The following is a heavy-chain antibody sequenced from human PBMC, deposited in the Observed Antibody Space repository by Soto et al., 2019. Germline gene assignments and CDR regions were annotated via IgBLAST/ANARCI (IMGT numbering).Heavy chain of an antibody. D-gene: IGHD2-21*01. CDR2: ISENGGSRGGT. J-gene: IGHJ3*02. CDR3: ASEKAVVIAPLGI. CDR1: GFSFNNSA. V-gene: IGHV3-23*01. Sequence: SXILSCAASGFSFNNSAMTWVRQAPGQGLEWVASISENGGSRGGTYYADSVKGRFTISRDNSKNTLYLQVDSLTGADTAVYYCASEKAVVIAPLGIWGQGALVTGSS.